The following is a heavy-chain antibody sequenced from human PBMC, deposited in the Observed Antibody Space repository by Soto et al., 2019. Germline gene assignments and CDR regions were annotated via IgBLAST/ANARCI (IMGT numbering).Heavy chain of an antibody. J-gene: IGHJ6*03. V-gene: IGHV3-74*01. Sequence: GGSLRLSCAASGFTFSSYWMHWVRQAPGKGLVWVSRINSDGSSTSYADSVKGRFTISRDNAKNTLYLQMNSLRAEDTAVYYCARVRQLLAPRYYYYYYMDVWGKGTTVTVSS. CDR1: GFTFSSYW. CDR3: ARVRQLLAPRYYYYYYMDV. D-gene: IGHD6-19*01. CDR2: INSDGSST.